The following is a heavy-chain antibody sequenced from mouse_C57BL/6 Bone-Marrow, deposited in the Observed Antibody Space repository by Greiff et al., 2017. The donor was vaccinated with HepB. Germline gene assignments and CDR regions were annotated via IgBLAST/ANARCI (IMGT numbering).Heavy chain of an antibody. CDR1: GFNIKDDY. CDR3: TTWLTLYFDY. D-gene: IGHD3-3*01. V-gene: IGHV14-4*01. CDR2: IDPENGDT. J-gene: IGHJ2*01. Sequence: EVQLQQSGAELVWPGASVKLSCTASGFNIKDDYMHWVKQRPEQGLEWIGWIDPENGDTEYASKFQGKATITAATSSNTAYLQLSSLTSEDTAVYYCTTWLTLYFDYWGQGTTLTVSS.